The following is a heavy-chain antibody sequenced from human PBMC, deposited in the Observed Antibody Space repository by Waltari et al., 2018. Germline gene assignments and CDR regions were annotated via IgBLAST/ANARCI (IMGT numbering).Heavy chain of an antibody. D-gene: IGHD1-26*01. Sequence: EVQLLESGGGLAQPGGSRGLSCAASGFPLRSYGTRGCRQARAAERQVPGQGMECVSGISGSGYYTYSAASVRGRCTISRDNSKNILYLQMSSLTADDTAVYYCAKSSGATQVPRPHDSWGQGSLVTVSS. CDR2: ISGSGYYT. V-gene: IGHV3-23*01. J-gene: IGHJ4*02. CDR3: AKSSGATQVPRPHDS. CDR1: GFPLRSYG.